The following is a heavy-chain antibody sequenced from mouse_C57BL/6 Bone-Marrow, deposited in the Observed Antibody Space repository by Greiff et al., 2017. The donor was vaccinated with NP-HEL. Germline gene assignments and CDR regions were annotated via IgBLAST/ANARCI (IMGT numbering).Heavy chain of an antibody. Sequence: QVQLQQSGAELAKPGASVKMSCKASGYTFTSYSMPWVKQRPGQGLEWIGYINPSSGYTKYNQKFKGKATLTADKASSTAYMQLSSQTSEDAAVYYCARGDYYSNYYYAIGYRGQRTSVTVSS. V-gene: IGHV1-4*01. CDR1: GYTFTSYS. D-gene: IGHD2-5*01. CDR2: INPSSGYT. CDR3: ARGDYYSNYYYAIGY. J-gene: IGHJ4*01.